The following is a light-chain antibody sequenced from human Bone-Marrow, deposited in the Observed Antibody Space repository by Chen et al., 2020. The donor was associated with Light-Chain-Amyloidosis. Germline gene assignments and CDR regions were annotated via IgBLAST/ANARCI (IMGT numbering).Light chain of an antibody. CDR3: QSYQGSGQGV. V-gene: IGLV6-57*03. J-gene: IGLJ3*02. CDR2: EDD. Sequence: NFMLTQPHSVSESPGKTVIISCTRSSGSIATNYVQWYQQRPGSAPPTVIYEDDQRPSGVLDRFTGSSDRSPNSASLTISGLKTEDEADYYCQSYQGSGQGVFGGGTKLTVL. CDR1: SGSIATNY.